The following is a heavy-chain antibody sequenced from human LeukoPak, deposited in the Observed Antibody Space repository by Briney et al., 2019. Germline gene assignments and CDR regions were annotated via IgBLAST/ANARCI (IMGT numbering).Heavy chain of an antibody. J-gene: IGHJ1*01. Sequence: PGGSLRLSCVASGFTFSSYAMSWVRQAPGKGLEWVSAISGSGGSTYYADSVKGRFTISRDNSKNTLYLQMNSLRAEDTAVYYCAKDHSGWYQAEYFQHWGQGTLVTVSS. V-gene: IGHV3-23*01. CDR3: AKDHSGWYQAEYFQH. CDR2: ISGSGGST. D-gene: IGHD6-19*01. CDR1: GFTFSSYA.